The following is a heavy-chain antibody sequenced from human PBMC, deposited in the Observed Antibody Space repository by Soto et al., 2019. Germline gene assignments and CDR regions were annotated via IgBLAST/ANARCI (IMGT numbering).Heavy chain of an antibody. J-gene: IGHJ6*01. CDR2: IASDGSIY. V-gene: IGHV3-30*18. CDR3: AKEQGQTYNSLYV. Sequence: PGGCLRLSCVAGGFTFSRYDMHWVRQAPGKGLEWLANIASDGSIYNYADSVKGRFTISRDNCKNTLYLQMYSLSGQDTAVYYRAKEQGQTYNSLYVWGQGTTLT. D-gene: IGHD1-1*01. CDR1: GFTFSRYD.